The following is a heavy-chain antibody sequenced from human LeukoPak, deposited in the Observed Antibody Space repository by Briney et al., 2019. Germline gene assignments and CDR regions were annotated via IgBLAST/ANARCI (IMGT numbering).Heavy chain of an antibody. J-gene: IGHJ4*02. V-gene: IGHV1-46*01. D-gene: IGHD5-12*01. CDR2: INPSGGRT. CDR1: GYTFTSNY. CDR3: ARIGGYDRGYYFDY. Sequence: ASVKVSCKASGYTFTSNYMHWVRQAPGQGLEWMGIINPSGGRTSYAQKFQGRVTMTRDMSTSTVYMELSSLRFEDTAVYYCARIGGYDRGYYFDYWGQGTLVTVSS.